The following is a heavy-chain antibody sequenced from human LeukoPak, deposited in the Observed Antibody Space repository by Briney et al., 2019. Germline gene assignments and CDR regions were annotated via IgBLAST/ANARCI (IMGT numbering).Heavy chain of an antibody. CDR2: INPSGGST. CDR3: ARGRRDTIFGVVIPFDY. V-gene: IGHV1-46*01. J-gene: IGHJ4*02. Sequence: ASVKVSCKASGYTFTSYYMHWVRQAPGQGLEWMGIINPSGGSTSYAQKFQGRVTMTRDTSTSTVYMELSSLRSEDAAVYYCARGRRDTIFGVVIPFDYWGQGTLVTVSS. CDR1: GYTFTSYY. D-gene: IGHD3-3*01.